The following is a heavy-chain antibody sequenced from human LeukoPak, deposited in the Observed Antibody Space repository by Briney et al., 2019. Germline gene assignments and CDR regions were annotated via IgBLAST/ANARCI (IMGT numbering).Heavy chain of an antibody. CDR1: GFTFSSYS. CDR2: ISSSSSTI. Sequence: GGSLRLSCAASGFTFSSYSMNWVRQAPGKGLEWVSYISSSSSTIYYADSVKGRFTISRDNSKNTLYLQMNSLRAEDTAVYYCAKDLSSSWYFDYWGQGTLVTVSS. CDR3: AKDLSSSWYFDY. J-gene: IGHJ4*02. D-gene: IGHD6-13*01. V-gene: IGHV3-48*01.